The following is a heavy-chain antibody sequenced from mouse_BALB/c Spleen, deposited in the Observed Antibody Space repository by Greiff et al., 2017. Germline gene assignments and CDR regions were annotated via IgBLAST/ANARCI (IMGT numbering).Heavy chain of an antibody. CDR1: GFSLTSYG. V-gene: IGHV2-2*02. CDR3: ARSAQGSSWFAY. J-gene: IGHJ3*01. CDR2: IWSGGST. Sequence: QVQLQQSGPGLVQPSQSLSITCTVSGFSLTSYGVHWVRQSPGKGLEWLGVIWSGGSTDYNAAFISRLSISKDNSKSQVFFKMNSLQANDTAIYYCARSAQGSSWFAYWGQGTLVTVSA.